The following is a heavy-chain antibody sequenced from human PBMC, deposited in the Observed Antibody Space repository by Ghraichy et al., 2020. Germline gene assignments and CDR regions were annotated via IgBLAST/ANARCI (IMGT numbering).Heavy chain of an antibody. CDR2: LYSGGST. V-gene: IGHV3-66*02. Sequence: GGSLRLSCAASGFTVSNNYMSWVRQTPGKGLDCVSILYSGGSTYYADSVKGRFTISRDNSKNTVYLHMNSLRAEDTAMYYCARVGQFGDFDYWGQGTLVTVSS. CDR3: ARVGQFGDFDY. J-gene: IGHJ4*02. CDR1: GFTVSNNY. D-gene: IGHD3-10*01.